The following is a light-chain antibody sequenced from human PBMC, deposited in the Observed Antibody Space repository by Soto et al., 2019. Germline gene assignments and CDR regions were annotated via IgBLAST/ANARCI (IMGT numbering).Light chain of an antibody. CDR2: EVS. CDR3: SSATSISTLGVYV. V-gene: IGLV2-14*01. Sequence: QSALTQPASVSGSPGQSITVSCTGTSSDVGGYNYVSWYQQHPGNAPKLMIYEVSNRPSGVSDRLSGSKSGSTASLTISGLQAEDEADYYCSSATSISTLGVYVFGTGTKLTVL. CDR1: SSDVGGYNY. J-gene: IGLJ1*01.